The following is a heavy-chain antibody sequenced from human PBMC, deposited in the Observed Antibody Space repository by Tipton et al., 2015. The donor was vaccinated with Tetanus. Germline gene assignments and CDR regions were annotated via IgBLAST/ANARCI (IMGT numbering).Heavy chain of an antibody. CDR2: INHSGST. D-gene: IGHD3-10*01. J-gene: IGHJ4*02. V-gene: IGHV4-34*01. Sequence: LRLSCAVYAGSFSGYYWTWIRQSPGEGLEWIGEINHSGSTNYNPSLKSRVTMSVDTSRDQFSLKLKSVTAADTAVYYCAFKPDYFGTGSPPFDYWGQGPLVTVSS. CDR3: AFKPDYFGTGSPPFDY. CDR1: AGSFSGYY.